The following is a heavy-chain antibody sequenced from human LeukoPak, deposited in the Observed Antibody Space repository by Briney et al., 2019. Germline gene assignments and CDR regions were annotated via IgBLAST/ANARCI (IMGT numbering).Heavy chain of an antibody. Sequence: GGSLRLSCAASGFTFSNYGMHWVRQAPGKGLEWVAVISYDGSNKYYADSVKGRFTISRDNSKNTLYLQMNSLRAEDTAVYYCAKDRAAGMYYWGQGTLVTVSS. D-gene: IGHD6-13*01. J-gene: IGHJ4*02. CDR2: ISYDGSNK. V-gene: IGHV3-30*18. CDR1: GFTFSNYG. CDR3: AKDRAAGMYY.